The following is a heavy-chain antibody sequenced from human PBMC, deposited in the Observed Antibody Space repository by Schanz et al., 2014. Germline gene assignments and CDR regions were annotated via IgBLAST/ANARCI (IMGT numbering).Heavy chain of an antibody. CDR1: GFTFSSNW. J-gene: IGHJ4*02. D-gene: IGHD3-10*01. CDR3: TRGSGSRSYGWYYDS. Sequence: EVQLVESGGGLVQPGGSLRLSCAASGFTFSSNWRHWVRQAPGKGLVWISRINSDGSSASYADSVKGRFTISRDNAKNTLYLQMNSVRAEDSAVYYCTRGSGSRSYGWYYDSWGQGTLVTVSS. V-gene: IGHV3-74*01. CDR2: INSDGSSA.